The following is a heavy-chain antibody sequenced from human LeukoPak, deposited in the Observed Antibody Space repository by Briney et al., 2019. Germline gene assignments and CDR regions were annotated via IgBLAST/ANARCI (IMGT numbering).Heavy chain of an antibody. Sequence: PSETLSLTCTVSGFSISSGYHWGWIRQPPGKGLEWIGTIYHSGSTYYNPSLKSRVTISVDTSKNQFSLKLSSVTAADTAVYYCARGVGCSGGSCYATLDYWGQGTLVTVSS. D-gene: IGHD2-15*01. CDR2: IYHSGST. J-gene: IGHJ4*02. V-gene: IGHV4-38-2*02. CDR3: ARGVGCSGGSCYATLDY. CDR1: GFSISSGYH.